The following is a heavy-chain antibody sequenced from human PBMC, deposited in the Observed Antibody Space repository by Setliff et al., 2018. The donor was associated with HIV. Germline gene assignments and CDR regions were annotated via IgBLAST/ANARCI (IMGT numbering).Heavy chain of an antibody. CDR2: IDASANT. D-gene: IGHD6-13*01. CDR1: GSSISSNYY. CDR3: TRIGSGWSVGWFDS. Sequence: KTSETLSLTCTVSGSSISSNYYWAWIRQAPGKGPEWIGCIDASANTYYIPSLKSRATISIDTSKNQLSLKLRSVTAADTAVYYCTRIGSGWSVGWFDSWGQGTLVTVSS. V-gene: IGHV4-38-2*02. J-gene: IGHJ5*01.